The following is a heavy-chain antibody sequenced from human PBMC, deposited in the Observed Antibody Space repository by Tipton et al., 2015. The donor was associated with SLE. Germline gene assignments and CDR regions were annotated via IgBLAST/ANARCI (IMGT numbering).Heavy chain of an antibody. CDR1: GGSISTYY. CDR3: ARSSGDSLYYFNY. J-gene: IGHJ4*02. CDR2: IFYSGST. D-gene: IGHD2-15*01. V-gene: IGHV4-59*12. Sequence: LSLTCTVSGGSISTYYWSWIRQPPGKGLEWIGYIFYSGSTNYNPSLKSRVTISVDRSKNHLTLMLTSVTAADTAVYYCARSSGDSLYYFNYWGQGALVTVSS.